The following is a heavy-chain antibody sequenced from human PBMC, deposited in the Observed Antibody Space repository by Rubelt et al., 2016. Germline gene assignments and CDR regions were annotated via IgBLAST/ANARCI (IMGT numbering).Heavy chain of an antibody. V-gene: IGHV3-30*04. D-gene: IGHD6-13*01. CDR3: ARDRYSSLGYMDY. J-gene: IGHJ4*02. CDR1: GFTFSSYA. Sequence: GFTFSSYAMHWVRQAPGKGLEWVAVISYDGNNKYYADSVKGRFTISRDNSKNSLYLQMNSLRAEDTAVFYCARDRYSSLGYMDYWGQGTLVTVSS. CDR2: ISYDGNNK.